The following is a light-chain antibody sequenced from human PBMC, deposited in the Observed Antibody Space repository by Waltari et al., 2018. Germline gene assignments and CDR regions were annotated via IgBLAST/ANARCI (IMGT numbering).Light chain of an antibody. CDR1: SRDVGGYNY. V-gene: IGLV2-14*01. Sequence: QSALTQPASVSGSPGQSTTIPCTGTSRDVGGYNYVSWYQQHPGKAPKLMIYDVSKRPSGVSNRFSGSKSGNTASLTISGLQAEDEADYYCSSYTSSSTVFGGGTKLTVL. CDR3: SSYTSSSTV. J-gene: IGLJ3*02. CDR2: DVS.